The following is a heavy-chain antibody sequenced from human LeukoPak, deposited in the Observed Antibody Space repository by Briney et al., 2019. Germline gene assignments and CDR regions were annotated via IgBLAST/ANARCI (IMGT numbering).Heavy chain of an antibody. D-gene: IGHD3-22*01. V-gene: IGHV3-48*01. CDR1: GFTFNTYS. Sequence: TGGSLRLSCEGSGFTFNTYSLSWVRQAPGKGLEWISYISSTGGTIYYADSVKGRFAISRDISKNTLYLQMNSLRAEDSALYYCARGGRGSAAVVAPRSFDIWGQGTMVTVSS. J-gene: IGHJ3*02. CDR2: ISSTGGTI. CDR3: ARGGRGSAAVVAPRSFDI.